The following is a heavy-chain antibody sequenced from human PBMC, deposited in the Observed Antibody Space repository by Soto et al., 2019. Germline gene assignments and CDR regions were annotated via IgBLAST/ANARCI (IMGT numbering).Heavy chain of an antibody. V-gene: IGHV3-33*01. J-gene: IGHJ4*02. CDR3: ARDRDGNYYDSSGYYQALGG. CDR2: IWYDGSNK. D-gene: IGHD3-22*01. Sequence: GGSLRLSCAASGFTFSSYGMHWVRQAPGKGLEWVAVIWYDGSNKYYADSVKGRFTISRDNSKNTLYLQMNSRRAEDTAVYYCARDRDGNYYDSSGYYQALGGWGQGTLVTVSS. CDR1: GFTFSSYG.